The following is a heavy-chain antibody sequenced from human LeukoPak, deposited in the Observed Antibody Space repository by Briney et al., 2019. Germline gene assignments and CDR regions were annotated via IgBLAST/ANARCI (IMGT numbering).Heavy chain of an antibody. CDR1: GVTLSSTD. V-gene: IGHV3-53*01. J-gene: IGHJ4*02. Sequence: GGSLRLSCAVSGVTLSSTDMSWVRQAPGRGLEWVSVIFSGGGTYYTGSVKGRFTISRDNSKNTLYLQMNSRRAEDTAGYYCARDLDGPENYWGQGTLVTVSS. CDR2: IFSGGGT. D-gene: IGHD3-3*01. CDR3: ARDLDGPENY.